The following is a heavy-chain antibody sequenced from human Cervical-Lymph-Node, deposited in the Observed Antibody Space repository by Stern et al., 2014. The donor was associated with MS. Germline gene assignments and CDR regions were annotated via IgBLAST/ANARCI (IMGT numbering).Heavy chain of an antibody. CDR3: ARFKPAAILDY. Sequence: VQLEESGSELKKPGASGKVSCKASGYTFARNALNWVRQAPGQRLEWMGWINTKTGNSTFAQGFRGRFVLSLYTSVSTAYLQISSLKAEDTAVYYCARFKPAAILDYWGQGTLVTVSS. D-gene: IGHD2-2*01. CDR2: INTKTGNS. CDR1: GYTFARNA. V-gene: IGHV7-4-1*02. J-gene: IGHJ4*02.